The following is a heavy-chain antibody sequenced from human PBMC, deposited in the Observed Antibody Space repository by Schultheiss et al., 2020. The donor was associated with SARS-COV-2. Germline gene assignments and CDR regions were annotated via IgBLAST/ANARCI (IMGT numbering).Heavy chain of an antibody. Sequence: GGSLRLSCAASGFTFSSYGMHWVRQAPGKGLEWVAVIWYDGSNKYYVDSVKGRFTISRDNAKNSLYLQMNSLRAEDTAVYYCARKFGYDSSGYSPFDYWGQGTLVTVSS. CDR2: IWYDGSNK. D-gene: IGHD3-22*01. V-gene: IGHV3-33*01. J-gene: IGHJ4*02. CDR3: ARKFGYDSSGYSPFDY. CDR1: GFTFSSYG.